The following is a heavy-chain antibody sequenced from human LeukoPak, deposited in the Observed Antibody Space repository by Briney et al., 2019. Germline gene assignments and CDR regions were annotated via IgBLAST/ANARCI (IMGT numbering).Heavy chain of an antibody. CDR1: GFTFSKYW. CDR3: ARDYYDSSGYWAFNWFDP. V-gene: IGHV3-21*01. Sequence: GGSLRLSCAASGFTFSKYWMLWVRQAPGKGLEWVSSISSSSSYIYYADSVKGRFTISRDNAKNSLYLQMNSLRAEDTAVYYCARDYYDSSGYWAFNWFDPWGQGTLVTVSS. J-gene: IGHJ5*02. D-gene: IGHD3-22*01. CDR2: ISSSSSYI.